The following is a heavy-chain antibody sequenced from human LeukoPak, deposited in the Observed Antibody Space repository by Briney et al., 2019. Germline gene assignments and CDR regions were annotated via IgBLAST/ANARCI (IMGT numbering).Heavy chain of an antibody. CDR3: ARVGDDYNEYVDY. CDR2: ISSSSSYI. D-gene: IGHD5-24*01. CDR1: GFTFSSYS. V-gene: IGHV3-21*01. Sequence: IPGGSLRLSCAASGFTFSSYSMKWVRQAPGKGLEWVSSISSSSSYIYYADSVKGRFTISRDNAKNSLLLQMNSLRAEDSAVYYCARVGDDYNEYVDYWGQGTLVTVSS. J-gene: IGHJ4*02.